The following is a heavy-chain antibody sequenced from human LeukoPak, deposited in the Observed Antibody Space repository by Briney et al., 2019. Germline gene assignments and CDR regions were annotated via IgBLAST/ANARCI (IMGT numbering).Heavy chain of an antibody. J-gene: IGHJ4*02. V-gene: IGHV4-59*01. CDR1: GGSISSYY. CDR2: IYYSGST. D-gene: IGHD5-24*01. CDR3: ARSSGRDGYNFDY. Sequence: PSETLSLTCTVSGGSISSYYWSWIRQPPGKGLEWIGYIYYSGSTNYNPSLKSRVTISVDTSKNQFSLKLSSVTAADTAVYYCARSSGRDGYNFDYWGQGTLVTVSS.